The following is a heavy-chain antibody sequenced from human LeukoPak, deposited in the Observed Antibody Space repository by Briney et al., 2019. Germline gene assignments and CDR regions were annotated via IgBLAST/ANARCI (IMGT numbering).Heavy chain of an antibody. Sequence: PGGSLRLSCTASGFTFSSYEMNWVRQAPGKGLEWVSYISSSGSTIYYADSVKGRFTISRDNAKNSLYLQMNSLRAEDTAVYYCARPLRGDCYSDWGQGTLVTVSS. J-gene: IGHJ4*02. CDR1: GFTFSSYE. CDR3: ARPLRGDCYSD. CDR2: ISSSGSTI. V-gene: IGHV3-48*03. D-gene: IGHD2-21*02.